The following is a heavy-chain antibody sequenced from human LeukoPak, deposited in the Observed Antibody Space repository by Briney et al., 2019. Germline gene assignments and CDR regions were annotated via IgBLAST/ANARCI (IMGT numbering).Heavy chain of an antibody. D-gene: IGHD6-19*01. J-gene: IGHJ4*02. CDR1: GFTFSSYE. Sequence: GGSLRLSCAASGFTFSSYEMNWVRQAPGKGLEWVSYISSSGSTIYYADSVKGRFTISRDNAKNSLYLQMNSLRAEDTAVYYCARERDSSAGYFDYWGQGTLVTVSS. CDR3: ARERDSSAGYFDY. CDR2: ISSSGSTI. V-gene: IGHV3-48*03.